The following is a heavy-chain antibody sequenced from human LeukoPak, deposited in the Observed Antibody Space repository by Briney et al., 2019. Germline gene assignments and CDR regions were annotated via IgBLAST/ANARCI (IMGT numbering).Heavy chain of an antibody. CDR1: GFTVSSNY. CDR2: IYSGGST. D-gene: IGHD3-22*01. Sequence: GGSLRLSCAASGFTVSSNYMSWVRQAPGKGLEWVSVIYSGGSTYYADSVKGRFTISRDNSKNTLYLQMNSLRAEDTAVYYCAKTGRPIRDSSGYNFLHYFDYWGQGTLVTVSS. J-gene: IGHJ4*02. CDR3: AKTGRPIRDSSGYNFLHYFDY. V-gene: IGHV3-66*01.